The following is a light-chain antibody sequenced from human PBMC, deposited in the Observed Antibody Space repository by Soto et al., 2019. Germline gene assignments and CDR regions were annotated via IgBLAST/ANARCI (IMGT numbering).Light chain of an antibody. CDR3: QQRSNWPTIT. J-gene: IGKJ5*01. CDR2: DAS. CDR1: QSVGSY. V-gene: IGKV3-11*01. Sequence: EIVLTQSPATLSLSPGEGATLSCRASQSVGSYLAWYQQKPGQAPRPLIYDASNRATGIPARFSGSGSGTDFTLTISSLEPEDFAVYYCQQRSNWPTITFGQGTRLEIK.